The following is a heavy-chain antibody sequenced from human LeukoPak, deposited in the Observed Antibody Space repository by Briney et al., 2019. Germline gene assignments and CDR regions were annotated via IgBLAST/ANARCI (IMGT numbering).Heavy chain of an antibody. CDR3: ASSLLWFGELSPSIY. CDR2: IYYSGST. V-gene: IGHV4-61*01. Sequence: PSETLSLTCTVSGGSISSSSYYWSWIRQPPGKGLEWIGYIYYSGSTNYNPSLKSRVTISVDTSKNQFSLKLSSVTAADTAVYYCASSLLWFGELSPSIYWGQGTLVTVSS. J-gene: IGHJ4*02. D-gene: IGHD3-10*01. CDR1: GGSISSSSYY.